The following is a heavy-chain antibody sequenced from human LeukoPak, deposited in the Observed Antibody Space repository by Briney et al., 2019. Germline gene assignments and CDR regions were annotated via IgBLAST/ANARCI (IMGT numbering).Heavy chain of an antibody. CDR2: ISGSGGST. J-gene: IGHJ5*02. CDR1: GFTFSSYA. V-gene: IGHV3-23*01. CDR3: ARTHYDFWSGYYSNWFDP. D-gene: IGHD3-3*01. Sequence: GGSLRLSCAASGFTFSSYAMSWVRQAPGKGLEWVSAISGSGGSTYYADSVKGRFTISRDNSKNTLYLQMNSLRAEDTAVYYCARTHYDFWSGYYSNWFDPWGQGTLVTVSS.